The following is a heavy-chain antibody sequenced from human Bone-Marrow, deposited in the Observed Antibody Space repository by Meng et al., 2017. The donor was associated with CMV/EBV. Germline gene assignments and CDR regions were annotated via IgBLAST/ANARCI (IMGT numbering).Heavy chain of an antibody. D-gene: IGHD3-10*01. V-gene: IGHV4-59*08. CDR3: ARQVIKRGFGELLVYYYGMDV. Sequence: SETLSLTCTVSDASISSYYWSWIRQPPGEGLEWIGHIYYSGGTNYNPSLKSRVTISIDTSKNQFSLKLSSVTAADTAVYYCARQVIKRGFGELLVYYYGMDVWGQGTTVTVSS. CDR1: DASISSYY. CDR2: IYYSGGT. J-gene: IGHJ6*02.